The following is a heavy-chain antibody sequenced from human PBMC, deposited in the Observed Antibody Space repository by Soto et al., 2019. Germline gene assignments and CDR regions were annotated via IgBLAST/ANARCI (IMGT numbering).Heavy chain of an antibody. CDR2: ISSSSSTI. J-gene: IGHJ4*02. CDR1: GFTFSSCS. D-gene: IGHD6-19*01. Sequence: PGGSLRLSCAASGFTFSSCSMNWVRQAPGKGLEWVSYISSSSSTIYYADSVKGRFTISRDNAKNSLYLQMNSLRAEDTAVYYCARVIAVAPTDYWGQGTLVTVSS. CDR3: ARVIAVAPTDY. V-gene: IGHV3-48*01.